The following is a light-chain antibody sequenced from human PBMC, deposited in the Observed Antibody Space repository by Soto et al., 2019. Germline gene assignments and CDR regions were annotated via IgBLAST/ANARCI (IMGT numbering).Light chain of an antibody. CDR2: GAS. Sequence: EIVLTQSPGTLSLSPGERATLSCRASQSVSSSYLAWYQQKPGQAPRLLIYGASSRATGIPDRFSGSGSGTDFTLTISTLEPDDFAVYYCQQYDTSPYTFGQGTNLEIK. CDR3: QQYDTSPYT. J-gene: IGKJ2*01. CDR1: QSVSSSY. V-gene: IGKV3-20*01.